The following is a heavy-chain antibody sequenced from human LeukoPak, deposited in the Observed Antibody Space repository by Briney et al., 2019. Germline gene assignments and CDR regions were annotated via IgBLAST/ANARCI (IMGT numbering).Heavy chain of an antibody. CDR2: IFYTGST. V-gene: IGHV4-59*08. CDR3: AVGGLERPGYFDY. J-gene: IGHJ4*02. Sequence: PSETLSLTCTVSGGSFLSHYWSWIRQPPGRGLEWIAYIFYTGSTNYNPSLKSRVTISVDTSKNQFSLKLSSVTAADTAVYYCAVGGLERPGYFDYWGQGTLVTVSS. D-gene: IGHD1-1*01. CDR1: GGSFLSHY.